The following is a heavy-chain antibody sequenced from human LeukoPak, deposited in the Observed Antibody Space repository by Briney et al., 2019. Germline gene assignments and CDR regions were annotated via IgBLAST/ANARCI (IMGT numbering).Heavy chain of an antibody. CDR1: GGSISSSSYY. CDR3: ARIEYYDILTGYS. CDR2: IYYSGST. Sequence: SETLSLTCTVSGGSISSSSYYWGWIRQPPGKGLEWIGSIYYSGSTYYNPSLKSRVTISVDTSKNQFSLKLSSVTAADTAVYCCARIEYYDILTGYSWGQGTLVTVSS. V-gene: IGHV4-39*01. D-gene: IGHD3-9*01. J-gene: IGHJ1*01.